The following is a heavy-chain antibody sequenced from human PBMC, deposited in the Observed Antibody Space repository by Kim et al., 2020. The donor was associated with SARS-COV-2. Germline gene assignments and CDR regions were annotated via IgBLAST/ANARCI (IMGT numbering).Heavy chain of an antibody. CDR3: ARDPKRRHCSGGSCQDWYFDL. J-gene: IGHJ2*01. Sequence: GGSLRLSCAASGFTFSSYGMHWVRQAPGKGLEWVAVIWYDGSNKYYADSVKGRFTISRDNSKNTLYLQMNSLRAEDTAVYYCARDPKRRHCSGGSCQDWYFDLWGRGTLVTVSS. CDR2: IWYDGSNK. D-gene: IGHD2-15*01. V-gene: IGHV3-33*01. CDR1: GFTFSSYG.